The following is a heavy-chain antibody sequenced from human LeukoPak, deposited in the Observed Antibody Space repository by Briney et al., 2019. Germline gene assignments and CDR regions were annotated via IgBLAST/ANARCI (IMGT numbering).Heavy chain of an antibody. CDR2: IFSNDEK. V-gene: IGHV2-26*01. CDR1: GFSLSNARMG. Sequence: SGPTLVNPTETLTLTRTVSGFSLSNARMGVSWIRQPPGKALEWLAHIFSNDEKFYSTSLKSRLTISKDTSKSQVVLTMTNMDPVDTARYYCARIERYYDFWSGYYYMDVGGKGTTVTVSS. CDR3: ARIERYYDFWSGYYYMDV. D-gene: IGHD3-3*01. J-gene: IGHJ6*03.